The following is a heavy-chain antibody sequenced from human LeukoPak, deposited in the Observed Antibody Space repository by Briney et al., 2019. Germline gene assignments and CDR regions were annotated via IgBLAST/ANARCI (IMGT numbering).Heavy chain of an antibody. CDR1: GGSFSGYY. Sequence: SETLSLTCAVYGGSFSGYYWSWIRQPPGKGLEWIGEINHSGSTNYNPSLKSRVTISVDTSKNQFSLKLSSMTAADTAVYYCARGGNVGLSYWGQGTLVTVSS. J-gene: IGHJ4*02. D-gene: IGHD1-26*01. CDR3: ARGGNVGLSY. V-gene: IGHV4-34*01. CDR2: INHSGST.